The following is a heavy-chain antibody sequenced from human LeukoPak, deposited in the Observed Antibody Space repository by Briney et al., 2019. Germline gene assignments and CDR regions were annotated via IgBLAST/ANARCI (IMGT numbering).Heavy chain of an antibody. Sequence: GESLKISCKGSGYSFTSHWIGWVRQMPGKGLEWMGSIFPDDSDPRYSPSFEGQVIISADKSINTAYLQWDSLKASDTAIYYCARHFLGLRWSPFDVWGQGTMVTVSS. CDR3: ARHFLGLRWSPFDV. V-gene: IGHV5-51*01. CDR1: GYSFTSHW. D-gene: IGHD4-23*01. J-gene: IGHJ3*01. CDR2: IFPDDSDP.